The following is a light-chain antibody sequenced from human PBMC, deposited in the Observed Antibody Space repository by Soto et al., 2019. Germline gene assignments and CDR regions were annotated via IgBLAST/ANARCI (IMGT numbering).Light chain of an antibody. Sequence: GDRVTITGRASQSINARSAWHQQKPGKVPKVLIYDASNLKSGVPSRFSGSASGRELTITISSLQPDDFATYYCQQYYTYPWTFGQGTEVEIK. J-gene: IGKJ1*01. CDR2: DAS. V-gene: IGKV1-5*01. CDR3: QQYYTYPWT. CDR1: QSINAR.